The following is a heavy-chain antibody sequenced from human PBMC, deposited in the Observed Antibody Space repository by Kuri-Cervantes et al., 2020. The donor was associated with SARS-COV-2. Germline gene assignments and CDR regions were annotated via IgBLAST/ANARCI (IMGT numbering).Heavy chain of an antibody. Sequence: SETLSLTCTVSGGSISSHYWSWIRQPPGKGLEWIGYIYYSGSTYYNPSLKSRVTISVDTSKNQFSLKLSSVTAADTAVYYCATYGEAFDIWGQGTMVTVSS. D-gene: IGHD4-17*01. V-gene: IGHV4-59*08. CDR1: GGSISSHY. J-gene: IGHJ3*02. CDR3: ATYGEAFDI. CDR2: IYYSGST.